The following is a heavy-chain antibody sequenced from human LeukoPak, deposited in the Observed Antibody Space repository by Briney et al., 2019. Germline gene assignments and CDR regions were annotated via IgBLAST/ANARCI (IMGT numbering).Heavy chain of an antibody. Sequence: ASVKVSCKASGYTFTSYGINWVRQATGQGLEWMGWMNPNSGNTGYAQTFQGRVTITRNTSINTPYMELSSLRSEDTAVYYCASVVAATRVVYWGQGTLVTVSS. J-gene: IGHJ4*02. CDR2: MNPNSGNT. CDR3: ASVVAATRVVY. D-gene: IGHD2-15*01. CDR1: GYTFTSYG. V-gene: IGHV1-8*01.